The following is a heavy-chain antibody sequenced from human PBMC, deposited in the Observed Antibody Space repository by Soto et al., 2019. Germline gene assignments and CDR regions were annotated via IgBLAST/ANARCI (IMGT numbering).Heavy chain of an antibody. CDR3: AREFPHVDSSGYSQGWFDP. CDR1: GYTFTSYY. D-gene: IGHD3-22*01. CDR2: INPSGGST. V-gene: IGHV1-46*01. J-gene: IGHJ5*02. Sequence: GPSVKVSCKASGYTFTSYYMHWVRQAPGQGLEWMGIINPSGGSTSYAQKFQGRVTMTRDTSTSTVYMELSSLRSEDTAVYYCAREFPHVDSSGYSQGWFDPWGQGTLVTVSS.